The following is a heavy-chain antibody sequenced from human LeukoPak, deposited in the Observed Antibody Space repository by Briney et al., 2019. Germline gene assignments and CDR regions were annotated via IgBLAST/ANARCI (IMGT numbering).Heavy chain of an antibody. J-gene: IGHJ4*02. D-gene: IGHD3-22*01. CDR1: GFTFSSYG. Sequence: GGSLRLSCAASGFTFSSYGMHWVRQAPGKGLELVAVIWYDGSNKYYADSVKGRFTISRDNSKNTLYLQMHSLRAEDTAVYYCARDGYYYDSSGYYPIDYWGQGTLVTVSS. CDR2: IWYDGSNK. V-gene: IGHV3-33*01. CDR3: ARDGYYYDSSGYYPIDY.